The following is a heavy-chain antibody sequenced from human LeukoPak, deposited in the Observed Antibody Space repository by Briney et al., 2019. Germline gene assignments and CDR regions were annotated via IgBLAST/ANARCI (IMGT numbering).Heavy chain of an antibody. CDR3: TRGITGHYRSLEGFAFDI. J-gene: IGHJ3*02. D-gene: IGHD2-8*02. V-gene: IGHV4-59*11. CDR1: GASITQHY. CDR2: FYYDGST. Sequence: PSETLSLTCTVSGASITQHYWSWIRQPPGKGLEYIGYFYYDGSTNYTSSVRSRVTILVDTSKNQFTLNLRSVSAADTAKYYCTRGITGHYRSLEGFAFDIWGQGTMVAVSS.